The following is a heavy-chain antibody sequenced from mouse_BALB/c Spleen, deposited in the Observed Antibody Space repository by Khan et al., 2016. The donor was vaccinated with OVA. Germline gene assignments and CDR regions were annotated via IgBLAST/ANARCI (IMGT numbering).Heavy chain of an antibody. V-gene: IGHV2-6-4*01. CDR3: ARAYYRYDGYYAMDY. J-gene: IGHJ4*01. D-gene: IGHD2-14*01. Sequence: VQLQESGPGLVAPSQSLSITCTVSGFSLSRYNIHWVRQPPGTGLEWLGMIWGGGGTDYNSTLKIRLSISKDNSKSQVFLKMNSLQTDDTAMYYCARAYYRYDGYYAMDYWGQGTSVTVSS. CDR1: GFSLSRYN. CDR2: IWGGGGT.